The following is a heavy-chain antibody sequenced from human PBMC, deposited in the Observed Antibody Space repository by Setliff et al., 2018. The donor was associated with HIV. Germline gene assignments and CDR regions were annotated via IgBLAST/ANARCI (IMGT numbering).Heavy chain of an antibody. Sequence: GASVKVSCKASGYTFTKYGIIWVRQAPGQGLEWMRWIGADNGNTNYAQKFQGRVTMTTDTSTSTVYMELGSLISDDTAVYYCAREGLWFGDRGYFMDVWGKGTAVTVSS. CDR2: IGADNGNT. V-gene: IGHV1-18*04. D-gene: IGHD3-10*01. CDR1: GYTFTKYG. J-gene: IGHJ6*03. CDR3: AREGLWFGDRGYFMDV.